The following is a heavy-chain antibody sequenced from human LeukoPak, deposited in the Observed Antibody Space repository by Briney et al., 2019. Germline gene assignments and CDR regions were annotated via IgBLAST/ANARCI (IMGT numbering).Heavy chain of an antibody. D-gene: IGHD2-2*01. Sequence: ASVKVSCKASGYTFTGYYMHWVRQTPGQGLEWMGWINPNSGGTNYAQKFQGWVTMTRDTSISTAYMELSRLRSDDTAVYYCARGKDIVVVPAAIDFYGMDVWGQGTTVTVSS. CDR3: ARGKDIVVVPAAIDFYGMDV. J-gene: IGHJ6*02. V-gene: IGHV1-2*04. CDR2: INPNSGGT. CDR1: GYTFTGYY.